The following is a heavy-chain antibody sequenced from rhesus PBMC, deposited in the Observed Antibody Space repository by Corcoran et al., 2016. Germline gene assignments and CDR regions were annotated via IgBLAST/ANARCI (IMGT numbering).Heavy chain of an antibody. CDR3: TRGDYNFWTGYSDYCDF. Sequence: EVQLVESGGGLVPPGGSLRLSCAASGFTFSDYYMTWVRQAPGKGLEWVSSISRASIDIYYPHSVKGRFSVSRDNAKNSLSLQMNSLKTEDTAVYYCTRGDYNFWTGYSDYCDFWGQGVLVTVSA. CDR2: ISRASIDI. CDR1: GFTFSDYY. J-gene: IGHJ4*01. V-gene: IGHV3S16*01. D-gene: IGHD3-3*01.